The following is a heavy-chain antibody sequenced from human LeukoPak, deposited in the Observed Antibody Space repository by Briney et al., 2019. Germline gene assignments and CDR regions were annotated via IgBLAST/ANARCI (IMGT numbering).Heavy chain of an antibody. J-gene: IGHJ5*02. D-gene: IGHD4-23*01. CDR3: ARERSSSGGHNWFDP. CDR2: VYYTGVT. V-gene: IGHV4-39*07. CDR1: GGYIITSGHY. Sequence: SETLSLTCTVSGGYIITSGHYWGWIRQPPGKGLEWIGSVYYTGVTSTNPFFRSRMSISVDMSKNQFSLNLTSVTAADAAVYYCARERSSSGGHNWFDPWGQGTLVTVSS.